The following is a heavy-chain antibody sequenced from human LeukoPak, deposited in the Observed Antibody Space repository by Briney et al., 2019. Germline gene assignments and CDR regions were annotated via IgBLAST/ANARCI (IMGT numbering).Heavy chain of an antibody. V-gene: IGHV3-33*01. CDR2: IWYDGSNK. J-gene: IGHJ3*02. D-gene: IGHD1-26*01. CDR1: GFTFSSYG. CDR3: ASGGGATRSGYAFDM. Sequence: TGGSLRLSCAASGFTFSSYGMHWVRQAPGKGLEWVAVIWYDGSNKYYADSVKGRFTISRDNSKNTLYLQMNSLRAEDTAVYYCASGGGATRSGYAFDMWGQGTLVTVSS.